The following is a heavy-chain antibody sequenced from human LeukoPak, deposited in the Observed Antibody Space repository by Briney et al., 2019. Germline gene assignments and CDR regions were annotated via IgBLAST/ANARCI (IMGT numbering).Heavy chain of an antibody. Sequence: PGGSLRLSCAASGFTFSSYGMHWVRQAPGKGLEWVAVISYDGSNKYYADSVKGRFTISRDNSKNTLYLQMNSLRAEGTAVYYCAKESYYDSSGLYWGQGTLVTVSS. CDR3: AKESYYDSSGLY. CDR1: GFTFSSYG. CDR2: ISYDGSNK. V-gene: IGHV3-30*18. J-gene: IGHJ4*02. D-gene: IGHD3-22*01.